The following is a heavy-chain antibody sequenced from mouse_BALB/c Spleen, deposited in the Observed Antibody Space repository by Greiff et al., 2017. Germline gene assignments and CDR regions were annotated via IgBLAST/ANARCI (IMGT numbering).Heavy chain of an antibody. CDR2: ISNGGGST. V-gene: IGHV5-12-2*01. Sequence: EVKLMESGGGLVQPGGSLKLSCAASGFTFSSYTMSWVRQTPEKRLEWVAYISNGGGSTYYPDTVKGRFTISRDNAKNTLYLQMSSLKSEDTAMYYCAREGDGNFFYAMDYWGQGTSVTVSS. CDR3: AREGDGNFFYAMDY. D-gene: IGHD2-1*01. J-gene: IGHJ4*01. CDR1: GFTFSSYT.